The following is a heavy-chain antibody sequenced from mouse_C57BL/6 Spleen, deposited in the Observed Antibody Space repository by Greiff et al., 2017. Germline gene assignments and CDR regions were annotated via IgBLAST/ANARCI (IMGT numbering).Heavy chain of an antibody. CDR3: ARHGGSGGNYEAMDY. Sequence: EVQLVESGGDLVKPGGSLKLSCAASGFTFSSYGMSWVRQTPDKRLEWVATISSGGSYTYYPDSVKGRFTISRDNAKNTLYLQMSSLKSEDTAMYYCARHGGSGGNYEAMDYWGQGTSVTVSS. CDR2: ISSGGSYT. V-gene: IGHV5-6*01. D-gene: IGHD2-1*01. J-gene: IGHJ4*01. CDR1: GFTFSSYG.